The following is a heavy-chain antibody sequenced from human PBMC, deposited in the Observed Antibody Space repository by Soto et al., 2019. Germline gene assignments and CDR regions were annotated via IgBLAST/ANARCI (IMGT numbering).Heavy chain of an antibody. J-gene: IGHJ5*02. CDR2: IYYSGST. D-gene: IGHD3-3*01. Sequence: TSETLSLTCTVSGGSISSGGYYWSWIRQHPGKGLEWIGYIYYSGSTYYNPSLKSRVTISVDTSKNQFSLKLSSVTAADTAVYYCARGVITIFGVVIIYNNWFDPWGQGTLVTAPQ. V-gene: IGHV4-31*03. CDR3: ARGVITIFGVVIIYNNWFDP. CDR1: GGSISSGGYY.